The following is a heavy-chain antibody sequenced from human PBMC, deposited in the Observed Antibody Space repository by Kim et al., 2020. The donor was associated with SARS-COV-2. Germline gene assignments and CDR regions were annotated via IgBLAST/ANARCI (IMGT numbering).Heavy chain of an antibody. Sequence: ASVKVSCKASGYTFTSYGISWVRQAPGQGLEWMGWISAYNGNTNYAQKLQGRVTMTTDTSTSTAYMELRSLRSDDTAVYYCERSPLWVGELSYYYYYMDVWGKGTTVTVSS. CDR1: GYTFTSYG. CDR3: ERSPLWVGELSYYYYYMDV. J-gene: IGHJ6*03. CDR2: ISAYNGNT. D-gene: IGHD3-10*01. V-gene: IGHV1-18*01.